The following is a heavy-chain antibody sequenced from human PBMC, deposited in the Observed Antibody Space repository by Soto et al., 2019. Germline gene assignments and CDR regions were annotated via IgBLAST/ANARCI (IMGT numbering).Heavy chain of an antibody. J-gene: IGHJ5*02. CDR3: ARDQGVVVTADNWFDP. CDR1: GGSITDYS. D-gene: IGHD2-21*02. V-gene: IGHV4-4*07. CDR2: IFSSGST. Sequence: SETLSLTCTASGGSITDYSWVWIRQPAGKGLEWIGRIFSSGSTNYNPSLKGRITMSLDTSKNQFSLKLNSATATDTAVYFCARDQGVVVTADNWFDPWGQGILVTVSS.